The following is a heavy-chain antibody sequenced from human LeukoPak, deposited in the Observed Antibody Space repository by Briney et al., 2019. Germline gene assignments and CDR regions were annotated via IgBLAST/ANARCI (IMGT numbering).Heavy chain of an antibody. V-gene: IGHV1-18*01. CDR3: VRSAGSGWLYIDKYFDP. J-gene: IGHJ5*02. Sequence: ASMKVSCKASGYSWSNYGISWVRQAPGQGLEWMGWISTSNGRTSYAERVQDRVTMAADTSTGTVEMEMRSLTSDDTAVYYCVRSAGSGWLYIDKYFDPWGQGALVTVAS. CDR1: GYSWSNYG. CDR2: ISTSNGRT. D-gene: IGHD6-19*01.